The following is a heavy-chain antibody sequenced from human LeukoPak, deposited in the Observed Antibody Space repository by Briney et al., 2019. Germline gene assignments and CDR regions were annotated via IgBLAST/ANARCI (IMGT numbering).Heavy chain of an antibody. CDR1: GYTFTSYY. CDR2: INPSGGGT. CDR3: ARDLDSSGWFTQGVDP. J-gene: IGHJ5*02. Sequence: ASVKVSCKASGYTFTSYYMHWVRQAPGQGLEWMGIINPSGGGTSYAQKFQGRVTMTRDTSTSTVYMELSSLRSEDTAVYYCARDLDSSGWFTQGVDPWGQGTLVTVSS. V-gene: IGHV1-46*01. D-gene: IGHD6-19*01.